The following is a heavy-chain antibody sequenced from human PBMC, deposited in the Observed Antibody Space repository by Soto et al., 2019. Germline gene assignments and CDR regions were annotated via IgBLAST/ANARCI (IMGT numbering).Heavy chain of an antibody. CDR3: ARVYYDSSGLDAFDI. Sequence: GGSLRLSCAASGFTFSSYSMNWDRKAQGKGLEWVSSISSSSSYIYYADSVKGRFTISRDSAKNSLYLQMNSLRAEDTAVYYCARVYYDSSGLDAFDIWGQGTMVTVSS. CDR2: ISSSSSYI. V-gene: IGHV3-21*01. D-gene: IGHD3-22*01. J-gene: IGHJ3*02. CDR1: GFTFSSYS.